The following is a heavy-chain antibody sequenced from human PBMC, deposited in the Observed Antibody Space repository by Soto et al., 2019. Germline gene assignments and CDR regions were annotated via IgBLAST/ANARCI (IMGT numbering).Heavy chain of an antibody. CDR3: TRVSYYYDSSGNYYGLYYFDY. D-gene: IGHD3-22*01. Sequence: LRLSCTASGFTFGDYGMSWVLQAPGKGLDWVGFIRSKNYGGTTEYAASVRGRFTISRDDSKSIAYLQMNSLKTEDTAVYYCTRVSYYYDSSGNYYGLYYFDYWGQGALVTVSS. CDR1: GFTFGDYG. CDR2: IRSKNYGGTT. V-gene: IGHV3-49*04. J-gene: IGHJ4*02.